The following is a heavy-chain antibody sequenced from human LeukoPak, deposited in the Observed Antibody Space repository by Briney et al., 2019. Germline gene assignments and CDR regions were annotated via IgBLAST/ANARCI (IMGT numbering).Heavy chain of an antibody. CDR1: GASISSSAYY. V-gene: IGHV4-39*01. D-gene: IGHD2-21*02. J-gene: IGHJ5*02. Sequence: SETLSLTCTVSGASISSSAYYWGWIRQPPGKGLEWIGSIGGSNYYRGSTYYNPSLKSRLTIHVDTSKDQFSLKLSSVTAADTAVYYCARLETSVTEHNWFDPWGQGTLVTVSS. CDR3: ARLETSVTEHNWFDP. CDR2: IGGSNYYRGST.